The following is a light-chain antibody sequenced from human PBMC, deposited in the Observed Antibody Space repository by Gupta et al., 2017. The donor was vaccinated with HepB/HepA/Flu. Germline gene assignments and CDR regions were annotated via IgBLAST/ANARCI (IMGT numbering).Light chain of an antibody. J-gene: IGKJ4*01. CDR3: QQYNNWPPLT. V-gene: IGKV3-15*01. CDR2: GAT. Sequence: EIVMTQSPATLSVSPWERATFSCRASQSVSSNLAGYQQKPGQAPRLLIYGATTRATGIPARFSGSGSGTEFTLTISSMQSEDFAVYYCQQYNNWPPLTFGGGTKVEIK. CDR1: QSVSSN.